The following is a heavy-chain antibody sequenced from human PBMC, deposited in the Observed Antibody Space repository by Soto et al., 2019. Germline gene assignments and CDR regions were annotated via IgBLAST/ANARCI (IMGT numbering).Heavy chain of an antibody. CDR2: ISASGGST. CDR3: AKGGFPYSYGYLFYY. Sequence: GSLTLSCAAAGFTFSTYAMTWVRQPQKKVLEWVSAISASGGSTYYADSVKGRFTISRDNSKNTLYLQMNSLRVEDTAVYYCAKGGFPYSYGYLFYYWGQGTLVTVSS. V-gene: IGHV3-23*01. J-gene: IGHJ4*02. D-gene: IGHD5-18*01. CDR1: GFTFSTYA.